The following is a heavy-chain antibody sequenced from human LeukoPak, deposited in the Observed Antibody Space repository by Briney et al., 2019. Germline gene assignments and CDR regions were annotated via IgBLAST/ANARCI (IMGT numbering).Heavy chain of an antibody. D-gene: IGHD2-2*01. J-gene: IGHJ6*02. V-gene: IGHV3-21*01. CDR1: GFTFSSYG. CDR3: ARLDYCSSTSCYGGYGMDV. CDR2: ISSSSSYI. Sequence: GGSLRLSCAASGFTFSSYGMNWVRQAPGKGLEWVSSISSSSSYIYYADSVKGRFTISRDNAKNSLYLQMNSLRAEDTAVYYCARLDYCSSTSCYGGYGMDVWGQGTTVTVSS.